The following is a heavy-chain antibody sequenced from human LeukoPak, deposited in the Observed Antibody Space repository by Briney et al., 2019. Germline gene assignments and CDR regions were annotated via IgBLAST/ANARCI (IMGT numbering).Heavy chain of an antibody. CDR3: ARANHYYDSSGYYGDYFDY. V-gene: IGHV3-23*01. Sequence: GGSLRLSCAASGFTFSSYAMSWVRQAPGKGLAWVSTISGGSGSTYCADSVKGRFTISRDNAKNSLYLQMNSLRAEDTAVYYCARANHYYDSSGYYGDYFDYWGQGTLVTVSS. CDR1: GFTFSSYA. CDR2: ISGGSGST. D-gene: IGHD3-22*01. J-gene: IGHJ4*02.